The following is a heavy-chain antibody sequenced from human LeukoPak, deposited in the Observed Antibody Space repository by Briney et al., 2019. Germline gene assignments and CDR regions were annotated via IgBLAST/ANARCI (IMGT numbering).Heavy chain of an antibody. CDR2: ISAYNGNT. CDR1: GYTFTSYG. Sequence: ASVKVSCKASGYTFTSYGISWVRQAPGQGLEWMRWISAYNGNTNYAQKLQGRVTMTTDTSTSTAYMELRSLRSDDTAVYYCARGIVVVPAAIIPSYFDYWGQGTLVTVSS. D-gene: IGHD2-2*01. CDR3: ARGIVVVPAAIIPSYFDY. J-gene: IGHJ4*02. V-gene: IGHV1-18*01.